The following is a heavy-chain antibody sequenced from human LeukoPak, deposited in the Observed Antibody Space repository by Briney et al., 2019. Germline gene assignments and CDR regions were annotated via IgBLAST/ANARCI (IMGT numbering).Heavy chain of an antibody. Sequence: GGSLRLSCAASGFTFSTYWMNWFRQTPGKGLEWVAKIKADGGEKDHVASVKGRFAISRDNAKNSLFLQMNSLTAEDTAVYYRPHSSLGSRGSGAFDIWGQGTMITVSS. CDR3: PHSSLGSRGSGAFDI. CDR2: IKADGGEK. CDR1: GFTFSTYW. V-gene: IGHV3-7*01. J-gene: IGHJ3*02. D-gene: IGHD3-22*01.